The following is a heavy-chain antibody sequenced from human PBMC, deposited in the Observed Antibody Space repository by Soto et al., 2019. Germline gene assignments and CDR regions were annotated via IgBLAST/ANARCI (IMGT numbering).Heavy chain of an antibody. J-gene: IGHJ4*02. Sequence: PGGSLRLSCAASGFTFSNYAMSWVRQAPGKGLEWISTVTNNGGSTYYADSVKGRFSISRDNSKDTLYLQMNSLRDEDTAIYYCAKDYFDRSAYYPLDYWGRGTLVTVSS. V-gene: IGHV3-23*01. CDR3: AKDYFDRSAYYPLDY. CDR2: VTNNGGST. D-gene: IGHD3-22*01. CDR1: GFTFSNYA.